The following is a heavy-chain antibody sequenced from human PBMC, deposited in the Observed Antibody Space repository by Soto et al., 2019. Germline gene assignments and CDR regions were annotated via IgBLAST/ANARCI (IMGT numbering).Heavy chain of an antibody. CDR2: IYYSGST. J-gene: IGHJ6*03. V-gene: IGHV4-39*01. CDR1: GGSISSSSYY. Sequence: SETLSLTCTVSGGSISSSSYYWGWIRQPPGKGLEWIGSIYYSGSTYYNPSLKSRVTISVDTSKNQFSLKLSSVTAADTAVYYCARTEPYYYYMDVWGKGTTVTVS. CDR3: ARTEPYYYYMDV.